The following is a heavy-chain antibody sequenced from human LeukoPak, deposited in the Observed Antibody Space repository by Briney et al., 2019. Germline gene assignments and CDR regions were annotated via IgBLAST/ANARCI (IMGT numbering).Heavy chain of an antibody. Sequence: SETLSLTCTVSGGSIISSGYYWGWIRQPPGKGLEWIGSFYYSGYTYYNPSLKSRVTISVDTSKNQFSLKLSSVTAADTAVYYCAREAYSSSEGVYYFDYWGQGTLVTVSS. CDR3: AREAYSSSEGVYYFDY. D-gene: IGHD6-6*01. J-gene: IGHJ4*02. CDR1: GGSIISSGYY. CDR2: FYYSGYT. V-gene: IGHV4-39*01.